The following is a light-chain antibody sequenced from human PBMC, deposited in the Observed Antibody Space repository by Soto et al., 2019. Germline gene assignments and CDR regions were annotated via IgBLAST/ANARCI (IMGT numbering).Light chain of an antibody. Sequence: EIVLTQSPGTLSLSPGERATLSCRASQSVSSSYLAWYQQKPDQAPRLLIYGASSRATGIPDRFSGSGSGTAFTLTISRLEPEDFAVYYCQQETFGQGTKVEIK. CDR1: QSVSSSY. J-gene: IGKJ1*01. CDR2: GAS. V-gene: IGKV3-20*01. CDR3: QQET.